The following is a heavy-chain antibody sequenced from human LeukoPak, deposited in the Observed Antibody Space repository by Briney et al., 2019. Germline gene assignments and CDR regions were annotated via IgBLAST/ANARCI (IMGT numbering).Heavy chain of an antibody. Sequence: PGGSLRLSCAASGLRFGSYWMNWVRQAPGKGLEWVSSISSSSTYIYYADSVKGRFTVSRDNAKNSLYLQMNSLRAEDTAVYFCASQYTSSRIFDDWGQGTLVNVSS. CDR2: ISSSSTYI. CDR1: GLRFGSYW. V-gene: IGHV3-21*01. CDR3: ASQYTSSRIFDD. J-gene: IGHJ4*02. D-gene: IGHD6-13*01.